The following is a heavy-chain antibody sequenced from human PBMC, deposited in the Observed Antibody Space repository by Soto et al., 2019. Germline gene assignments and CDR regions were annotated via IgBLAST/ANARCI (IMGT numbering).Heavy chain of an antibody. CDR1: GGSFSGYY. V-gene: IGHV4-34*01. Sequence: QVQLQQWGAGLLKPSETLSLTCAVYGGSFSGYYWSWIRQPPGKGLEWIGEINHSGSTNYNPSLKSRVTRSVDTSKNQFSLKLSSVTAADTAVYYCARGRVSYSRSPPDVWGKGTTVTVSS. CDR2: INHSGST. D-gene: IGHD6-6*01. J-gene: IGHJ6*04. CDR3: ARGRVSYSRSPPDV.